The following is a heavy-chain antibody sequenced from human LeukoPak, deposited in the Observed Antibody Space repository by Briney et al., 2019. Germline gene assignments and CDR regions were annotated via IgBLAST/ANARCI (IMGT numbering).Heavy chain of an antibody. CDR1: GFTFSSYA. Sequence: PGGSLRLSCAASGFTFSSYAMSWVRQAPGKGLEWVAFIRYDGSNKYYADSVKGRFTISRDNSKNTLYLQMNSLRAEDTAVYYCAKEVSYYNRGTDYWGQGTLVTVSS. CDR2: IRYDGSNK. D-gene: IGHD3-22*01. V-gene: IGHV3-30*02. CDR3: AKEVSYYNRGTDY. J-gene: IGHJ4*02.